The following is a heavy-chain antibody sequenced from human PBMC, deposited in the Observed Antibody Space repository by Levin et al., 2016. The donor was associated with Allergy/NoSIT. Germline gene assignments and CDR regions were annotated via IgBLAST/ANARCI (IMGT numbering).Heavy chain of an antibody. J-gene: IGHJ4*02. Sequence: WIRQPPGKGLEWIGEINHSGSTNYNPSLKSRVTISVDTSKNQFSLKLSSVTAADTAVYYCARGQGHFDYWGQGTLVTVSS. V-gene: IGHV4-34*01. CDR3: ARGQGHFDY. CDR2: INHSGST.